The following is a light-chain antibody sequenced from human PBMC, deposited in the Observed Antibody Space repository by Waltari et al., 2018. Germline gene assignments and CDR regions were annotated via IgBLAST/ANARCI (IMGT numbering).Light chain of an antibody. J-gene: IGKJ4*01. CDR2: EAS. Sequence: DIQMTQSPSSLSASVGDRVTITCRASQSISSYLNWYQQKPGKAPELLMYEASSLQGGVPSRFSGSGSGTDFTLTISSLQPEDFAIYYCQQSYITPLTFGGVTKVEIK. CDR1: QSISSY. CDR3: QQSYITPLT. V-gene: IGKV1-39*01.